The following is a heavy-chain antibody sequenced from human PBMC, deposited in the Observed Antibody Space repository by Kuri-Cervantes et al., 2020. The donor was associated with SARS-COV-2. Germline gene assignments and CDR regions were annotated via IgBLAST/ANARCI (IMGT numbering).Heavy chain of an antibody. CDR3: ARDVVHTYGWRAFDY. D-gene: IGHD5-18*01. J-gene: IGHJ4*02. V-gene: IGHV4-59*12. CDR2: LYYSGST. Sequence: SETLSLTCTVSGGSISTYYWSWIRQPPGKGLEWIGYLYYSGSTNYNPSLKSRVTISVDTSKNQFSLRLTSVTAADTAVYYCARDVVHTYGWRAFDYWGQGSLVTVSS. CDR1: GGSISTYY.